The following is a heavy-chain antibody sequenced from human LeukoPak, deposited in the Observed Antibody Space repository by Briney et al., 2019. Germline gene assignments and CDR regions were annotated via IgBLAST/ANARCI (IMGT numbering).Heavy chain of an antibody. J-gene: IGHJ2*01. V-gene: IGHV3-30*04. CDR1: GFTFSSYP. D-gene: IGHD7-27*01. CDR3: ARANELGHWYFDL. Sequence: GRSLRLSCAASGFTFSSYPMHWVRQAPGKGLEWVAVISYDAGNKYHADSVKGRFTISRDNSKNTLYLQMNSLRAEDTAVYYCARANELGHWYFDLWGRGTLVTVSS. CDR2: ISYDAGNK.